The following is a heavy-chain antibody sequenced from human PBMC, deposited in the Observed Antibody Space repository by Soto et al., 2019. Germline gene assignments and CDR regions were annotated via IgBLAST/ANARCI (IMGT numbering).Heavy chain of an antibody. J-gene: IGHJ5*02. D-gene: IGHD3-16*02. V-gene: IGHV3-7*05. CDR2: IKHDGSEK. CDR1: GFTSSRFW. CDR3: ARDVSYRGFDYFDP. Sequence: PRGSLRLCCAASGFTSSRFWMSWVRQAPGKGLEWVANIKHDGSEKYYVDSVKGRFTISRDNAENSLYLQMNSLRAEDTAVYYCARDVSYRGFDYFDPWGQGTLVTVSS.